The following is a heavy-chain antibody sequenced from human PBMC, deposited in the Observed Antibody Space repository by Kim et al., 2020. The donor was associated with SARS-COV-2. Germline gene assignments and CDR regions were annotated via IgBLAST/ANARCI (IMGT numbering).Heavy chain of an antibody. J-gene: IGHJ4*02. CDR1: GDSIGSYY. Sequence: SETLSLTCTVSGDSIGSYYWTWIRQPPGKGLEWIGYIYYTESTNYNPSLKSRVAISVDTSKNQFSLKLSSVTAADTAVYYCARNYGYGSGSLYSYWGQGILVTVSS. D-gene: IGHD3-10*01. V-gene: IGHV4-59*08. CDR3: ARNYGYGSGSLYSY. CDR2: IYYTEST.